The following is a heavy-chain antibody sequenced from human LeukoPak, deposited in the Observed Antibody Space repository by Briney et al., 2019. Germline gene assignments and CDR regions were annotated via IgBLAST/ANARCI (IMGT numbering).Heavy chain of an antibody. J-gene: IGHJ4*02. D-gene: IGHD3-3*01. CDR3: ARVGSRFWSGYYDY. CDR2: IYYSGST. V-gene: IGHV4-59*01. Sequence: GSLRPSCAASGFTFSSYAMSWVRQAPGRGLEWIGYIYYSGSTNYNPSLKSRVTISVDTSKNQFSLKLSSVTAADTAVYYCARVGSRFWSGYYDYWGQGTLVTVSS. CDR1: GFTFSSYA.